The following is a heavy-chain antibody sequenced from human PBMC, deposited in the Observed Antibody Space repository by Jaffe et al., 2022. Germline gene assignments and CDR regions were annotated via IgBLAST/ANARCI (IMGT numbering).Heavy chain of an antibody. D-gene: IGHD6-13*01. CDR1: GFTFSSYA. V-gene: IGHV3-23*01. J-gene: IGHJ3*02. Sequence: QLLESGGGLVEPGGSLRLSCAASGFTFSSYAMTWVRQPPGKGLEWVSVIGGTTTNTYYADSVKGRFTISRDNSKNTMYLQMNSLRADDTAVYYCAKRPPYSNSWYAFDIWGQGTMVTVSS. CDR3: AKRPPYSNSWYAFDI. CDR2: IGGTTTNT.